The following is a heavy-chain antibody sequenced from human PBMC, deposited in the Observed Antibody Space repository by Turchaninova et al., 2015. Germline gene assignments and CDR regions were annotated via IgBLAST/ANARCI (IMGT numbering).Heavy chain of an antibody. V-gene: IGHV2-5*02. D-gene: IGHD3-16*01. CDR2: YYWDDDR. J-gene: IGHJ3*01. CDR1: GVSLSTRGVG. CDR3: VHIMITYGGVTRLDAFNV. Sequence: HITLTESGPTLVHPSQTLTLTCTFSGVSLSTRGVGVRWVRQPPGKALEWLSLYYWDDDRRYNPSLRSRLTITKDTSNSQVVLTMANMDPVDTATYYCVHIMITYGGVTRLDAFNVWGPGTMVTVSS.